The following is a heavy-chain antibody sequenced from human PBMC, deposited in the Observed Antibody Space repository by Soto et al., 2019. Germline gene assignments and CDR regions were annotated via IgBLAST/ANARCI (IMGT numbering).Heavy chain of an antibody. CDR3: AKGMMDDFWSGYYAYYYYGMDV. V-gene: IGHV3-23*01. J-gene: IGHJ6*02. CDR2: ISGSGGSR. Sequence: APLSPVYALSGLSVGSAAMSWVRQPPGKGMGWVSAISGSGGSRYYAVSVKGRFTITRDNSKNTLYLLMNSMRAEDTAVYYCAKGMMDDFWSGYYAYYYYGMDVWGQGTPVTVSS. D-gene: IGHD3-3*01. CDR1: GLSVGSAA.